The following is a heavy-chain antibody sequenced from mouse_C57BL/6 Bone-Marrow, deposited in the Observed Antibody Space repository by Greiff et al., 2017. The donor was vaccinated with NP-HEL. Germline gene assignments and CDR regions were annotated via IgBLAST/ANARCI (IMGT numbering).Heavy chain of an antibody. V-gene: IGHV1-81*01. CDR3: AIWWGGYYFDY. J-gene: IGHJ2*01. CDR1: GYTFTSYG. Sequence: VQLQQSGAELVRPGASVKLSCKASGYTFTSYGISWVKQRTGQGLEWIGEIYPRSGNTYYNEKFKGKATLTADKSSSTAYMELRNLTSEDSAVYFCAIWWGGYYFDYRGQGTTLTVSS. D-gene: IGHD1-1*02. CDR2: IYPRSGNT.